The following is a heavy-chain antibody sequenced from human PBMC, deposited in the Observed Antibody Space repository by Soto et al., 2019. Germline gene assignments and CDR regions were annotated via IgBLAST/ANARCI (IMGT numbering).Heavy chain of an antibody. CDR1: GGAITAYY. D-gene: IGHD3-22*01. V-gene: IGHV4-4*07. CDR3: ARDEYYDSNNWFDP. CDR2: VNSTGST. Sequence: SETLSLTCTVSGGAITAYYWSWIRQPVGEGLQWIGRVNSTGSTNYNPSLRSRVTMSVDTSQNQFFLRLSSVTAADTAVYYCARDEYYDSNNWFDPWGQGILVTVSS. J-gene: IGHJ5*02.